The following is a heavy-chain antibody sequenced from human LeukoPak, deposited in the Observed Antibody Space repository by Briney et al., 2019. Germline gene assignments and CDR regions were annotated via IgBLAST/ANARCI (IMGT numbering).Heavy chain of an antibody. V-gene: IGHV4-34*01. J-gene: IGHJ3*02. D-gene: IGHD5-18*01. Sequence: SETLSLTCAVYGGSFSGYYWSWIRQPPGKGLEWIGEINHSGSTNYNPSLKSRVTISVDTSKNQFSLKLSSVTAADTAVYYCARGSGKGQITAMSKDDAFDIWGQGTMVTVSS. CDR1: GGSFSGYY. CDR3: ARGSGKGQITAMSKDDAFDI. CDR2: INHSGST.